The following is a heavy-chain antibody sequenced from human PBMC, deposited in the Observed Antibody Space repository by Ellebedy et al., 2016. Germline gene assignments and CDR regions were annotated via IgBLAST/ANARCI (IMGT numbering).Heavy chain of an antibody. CDR1: TFIVSSNY. CDR2: LYHGGTT. Sequence: GESLKISXAGSTFIVSSNYMFWVRQAPGKGLEWVSFLYHGGTTYYADSVKGRFTITRDNSKNTLYLQMSGLGAGDTALYYCVTRHNGAFDFWGQGTMVTVSS. V-gene: IGHV3-53*01. J-gene: IGHJ3*01. CDR3: VTRHNGAFDF. D-gene: IGHD1-14*01.